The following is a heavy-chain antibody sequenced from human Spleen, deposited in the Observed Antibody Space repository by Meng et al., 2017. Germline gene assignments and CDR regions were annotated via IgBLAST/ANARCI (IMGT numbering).Heavy chain of an antibody. CDR2: IIPILGIA. D-gene: IGHD1-26*01. CDR1: GGTFSSYT. J-gene: IGHJ4*02. CDR3: ATRATTGGDLFDY. Sequence: SVKVSCKASGGTFSSYTISWVRQAPGQGLEWMGRIIPILGIANYAQKFQGRVTITADKSTSTAYMELSSLRSEDTAVYYCATRATTGGDLFDYWGQGTLVTVSS. V-gene: IGHV1-69*02.